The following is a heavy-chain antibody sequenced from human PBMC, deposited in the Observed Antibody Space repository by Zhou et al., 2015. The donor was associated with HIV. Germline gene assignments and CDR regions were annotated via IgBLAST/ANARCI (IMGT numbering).Heavy chain of an antibody. V-gene: IGHV1-69*01. J-gene: IGHJ4*02. CDR3: ARDRAMVRGARPYYFDY. CDR1: GGTFSSYA. CDR2: IIPIFGTA. Sequence: QVQLVQSGAEVKKPGSSVKVSCKASGGTFSSYAISWVRQAPGQGLEWMGGIIPIFGTANYAQKFQGRVTITADESTSTAYMELSSLRSEDTAVYYCARDRAMVRGARPYYFDYWGQGTLVTVSS. D-gene: IGHD3-10*01.